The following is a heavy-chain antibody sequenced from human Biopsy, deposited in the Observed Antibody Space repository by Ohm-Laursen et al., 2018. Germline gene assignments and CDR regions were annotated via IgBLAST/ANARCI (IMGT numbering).Heavy chain of an antibody. J-gene: IGHJ2*01. CDR1: GGTFTNHA. Sequence: SSVTVSCKASGGTFTNHAVGWVRQAPGHGLEWLGSSIPLFNTANYADKFQGRVTLTADKSTTTAYMELSSLRSEDTAIYYCARFPLGAYDDSGSYRAVEHWYFDLWGRGTLVTVSS. D-gene: IGHD3-22*01. CDR3: ARFPLGAYDDSGSYRAVEHWYFDL. V-gene: IGHV1-69*06. CDR2: SIPLFNTA.